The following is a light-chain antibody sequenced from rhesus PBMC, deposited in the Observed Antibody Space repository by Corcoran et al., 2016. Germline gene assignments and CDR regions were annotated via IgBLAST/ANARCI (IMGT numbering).Light chain of an antibody. CDR2: KAS. Sequence: DIQMTQSPSSLSASVGDRVTITCRASENVNNYLNWYQQKPGKAPKLLIYKASTLQSGVPSRFSGSGSGTDYTFTICSLQSEDVATYYCQHNYGTPWTFGQGTKVEIK. CDR3: QHNYGTPWT. V-gene: IGKV1-74*01. CDR1: ENVNNY. J-gene: IGKJ1*01.